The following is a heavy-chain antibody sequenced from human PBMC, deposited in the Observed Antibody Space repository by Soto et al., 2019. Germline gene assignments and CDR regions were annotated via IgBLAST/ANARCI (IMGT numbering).Heavy chain of an antibody. CDR3: ARGGSGRYADFDY. V-gene: IGHV1-3*01. CDR1: GYTFTSYA. CDR2: INAGNGNT. J-gene: IGHJ4*02. Sequence: GASVKVSCKASGYTFTSYAMHWVRQAPGQRLEWMGWINAGNGNTKYSQKFQGRVTITRDTSASTAYMELSSLRSEDTAVYYCARGGSGRYADFDYWGQGTLVTVSS. D-gene: IGHD6-19*01.